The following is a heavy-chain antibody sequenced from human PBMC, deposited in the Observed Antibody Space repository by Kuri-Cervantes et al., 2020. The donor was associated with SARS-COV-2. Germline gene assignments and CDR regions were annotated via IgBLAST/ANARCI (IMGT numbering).Heavy chain of an antibody. CDR2: INTNTGNP. J-gene: IGHJ1*01. Sequence: ASVKVSCKAAGSTFTSYAMNWVRQAPGQGLEWMGWINTNTGNPTYAQGFTGRFVFSLDTSVSTAYLQISSLKAEDTAVYYCARGLKSYYDSSGTKSLQHWGQGTLVTVSS. D-gene: IGHD3-22*01. V-gene: IGHV7-4-1*02. CDR3: ARGLKSYYDSSGTKSLQH. CDR1: GSTFTSYA.